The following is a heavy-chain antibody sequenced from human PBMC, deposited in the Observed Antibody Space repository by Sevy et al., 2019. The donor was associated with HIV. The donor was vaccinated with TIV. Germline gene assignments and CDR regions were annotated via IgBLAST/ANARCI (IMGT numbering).Heavy chain of an antibody. V-gene: IGHV3-30*18. CDR1: GFTFSDYG. CDR2: ISQFGDNK. D-gene: IGHD2-21*01. J-gene: IGHJ4*02. Sequence: GGSLRLSCAASGFTFSDYGIYWVRQAPGRGLEWVSFISQFGDNKYYAGSVEGRFTISRDNSNNTVYLQMESLRPDDTATYYCAKAHIITWSTLDYWGQGTLVTVSS. CDR3: AKAHIITWSTLDY.